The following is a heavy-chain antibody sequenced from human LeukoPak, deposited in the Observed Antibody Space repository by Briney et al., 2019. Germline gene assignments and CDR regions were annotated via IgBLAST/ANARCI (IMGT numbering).Heavy chain of an antibody. Sequence: GGSLRLYCAASGFTFSSYALHWVRQAPGKGLEWVSVISYDGGKEYYADSVKGRFTISRDNSKNTLYLQMNSLRGEDTAVYYCARDRNSASFNNWFDPWGQGTLVTVSS. CDR3: ARDRNSASFNNWFDP. V-gene: IGHV3-30-3*01. CDR2: ISYDGGKE. CDR1: GFTFSSYA. D-gene: IGHD2/OR15-2a*01. J-gene: IGHJ5*02.